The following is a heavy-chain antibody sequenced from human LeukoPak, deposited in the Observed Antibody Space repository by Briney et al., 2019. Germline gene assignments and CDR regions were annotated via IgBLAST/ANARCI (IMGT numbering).Heavy chain of an antibody. J-gene: IGHJ4*02. CDR3: ARGFCSSTNCYKGPFDF. CDR1: GFTFSSAW. D-gene: IGHD2-2*02. CDR2: IKNKTNGETT. V-gene: IGHV3-15*01. Sequence: GGSLRLSCAASGFTFSSAWMTWVRQAPGKGLEWVGHIKNKTNGETTDYAAPVKGRFIISRDDSKSTLYLQMNSLRTEDTAVYYCARGFCSSTNCYKGPFDFWGQGTLVTVSS.